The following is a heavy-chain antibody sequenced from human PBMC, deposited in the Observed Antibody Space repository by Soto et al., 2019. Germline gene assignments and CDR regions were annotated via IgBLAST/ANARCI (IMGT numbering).Heavy chain of an antibody. CDR1: GGSISSSSYY. V-gene: IGHV4-39*01. CDR2: IYYSGST. D-gene: IGHD4-17*01. Sequence: SETLSLTCTVSGGSISSSSYYWGWIRQPPGKGLEWIGSIYYSGSTYYNPSLKSRVTISVDTSKNQFSLKLSSVTAADTAVYYCARHGSYGDFHFDYWGQGTLDTVSS. CDR3: ARHGSYGDFHFDY. J-gene: IGHJ4*02.